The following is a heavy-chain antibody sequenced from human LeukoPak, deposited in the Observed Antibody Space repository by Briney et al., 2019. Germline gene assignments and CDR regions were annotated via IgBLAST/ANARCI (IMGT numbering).Heavy chain of an antibody. Sequence: PGGSLRLSCAASGLTFSSYRMNWVRQAPGKGLEWVSSISSSSSYIYYADSVKGRFTISRDNAKNSLYLQMNSLRAEDTAVYYCASLAGWAYDILTGYYEFQRFDYWGQGTLVTVSS. CDR3: ASLAGWAYDILTGYYEFQRFDY. J-gene: IGHJ4*02. V-gene: IGHV3-21*01. CDR2: ISSSSSYI. D-gene: IGHD3-9*01. CDR1: GLTFSSYR.